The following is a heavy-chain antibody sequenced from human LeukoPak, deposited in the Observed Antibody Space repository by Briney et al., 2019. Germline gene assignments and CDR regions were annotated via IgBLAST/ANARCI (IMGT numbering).Heavy chain of an antibody. CDR1: GGSISSYY. Sequence: NPSETLSLTCTVSGGSISSYYWSWIRQPPGKGLEWIGYIYYSGSTNYNPSLKSRVTISVDTSKNQFSLKLSSVTAADTAVYYCAREKIGYYDSSGRGWFDPWSQGTLVTVSS. D-gene: IGHD3-22*01. CDR2: IYYSGST. J-gene: IGHJ5*02. V-gene: IGHV4-59*12. CDR3: AREKIGYYDSSGRGWFDP.